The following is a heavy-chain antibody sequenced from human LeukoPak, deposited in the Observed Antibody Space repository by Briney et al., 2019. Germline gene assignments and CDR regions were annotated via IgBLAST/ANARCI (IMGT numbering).Heavy chain of an antibody. CDR2: ISAYNGNT. V-gene: IGHV1-18*01. J-gene: IGHJ6*02. D-gene: IGHD6-13*01. Sequence: ASVKVSCKASGYTFTSFGISWVRQAPAQGLEWMGWISAYNGNTNHAQKLQGRVTMTTDTSTSTAYMELRSLGSDDTAVYYCARARNPIAAAGYGMDVWGQGTTVTVSS. CDR3: ARARNPIAAAGYGMDV. CDR1: GYTFTSFG.